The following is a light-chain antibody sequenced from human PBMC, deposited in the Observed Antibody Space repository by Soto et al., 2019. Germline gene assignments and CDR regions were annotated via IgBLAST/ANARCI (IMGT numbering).Light chain of an antibody. V-gene: IGKV3-20*01. CDR3: QQYGNTPGT. J-gene: IGKJ1*01. CDR2: GAS. Sequence: EIVLTQSPGTLSLSPGERVTLSCRASQSVSSSYLAWYQKRPGQPPRLLIYGASTRATGIPDRFSGSGSGTDFTLTISKLEPEDLAVYYCQQYGNTPGTFGQGTKVEIK. CDR1: QSVSSSY.